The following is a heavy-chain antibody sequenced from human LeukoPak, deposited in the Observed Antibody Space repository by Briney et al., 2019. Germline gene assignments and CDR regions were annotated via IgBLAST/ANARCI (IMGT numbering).Heavy chain of an antibody. D-gene: IGHD3-9*01. V-gene: IGHV4-4*02. CDR3: ARVGRYFDWLLPNDAFDI. CDR2: IYHSGST. Sequence: PSETLSLTCAVSGGSISSSNWWSWVRQPPGKGLEWIGEIYHSGSTNYNPSLKSRVTISVDKSKNQFSLKLGSVTAADTAVYYCARVGRYFDWLLPNDAFDIWGQGTMVTVSS. CDR1: GGSISSSNW. J-gene: IGHJ3*02.